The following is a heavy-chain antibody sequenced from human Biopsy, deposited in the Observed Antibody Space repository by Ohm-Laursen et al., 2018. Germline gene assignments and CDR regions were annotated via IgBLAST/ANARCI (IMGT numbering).Heavy chain of an antibody. V-gene: IGHV4-4*07. CDR1: GGSTNDYF. Sequence: GTLSLTCIVSGGSTNDYFWSWIRQPAGETLEWIGRIYSSGGSSYNPSLKSRISMPMDTSNNQFSLTLTSVTAADTAVYYCARTPGKAVAGRFLDLWGRGTLVTVSS. J-gene: IGHJ2*01. CDR2: IYSSGGS. D-gene: IGHD6-19*01. CDR3: ARTPGKAVAGRFLDL.